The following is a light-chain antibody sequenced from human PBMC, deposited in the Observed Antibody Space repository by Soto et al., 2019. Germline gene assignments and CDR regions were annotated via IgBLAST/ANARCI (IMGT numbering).Light chain of an antibody. CDR1: QSVSNH. Sequence: EIVMTQSPATLSVSPGERATLSCRASQSVSNHLAWYQQKPGQAPRLLIYGASTRATGIPARFSGSGSGTEFTLSISSLQSEDFAVYYCQQYANWPPWTFGQGTKVEIK. CDR3: QQYANWPPWT. J-gene: IGKJ1*01. CDR2: GAS. V-gene: IGKV3-15*01.